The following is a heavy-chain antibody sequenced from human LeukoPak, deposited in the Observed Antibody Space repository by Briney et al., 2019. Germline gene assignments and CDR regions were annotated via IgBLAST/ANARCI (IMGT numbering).Heavy chain of an antibody. D-gene: IGHD3-3*02. CDR2: IIPTGTNT. J-gene: IGHJ4*02. V-gene: IGHV3-23*01. CDR1: GFPFNTYA. CDR3: AKLAFYETSAPLRDISF. Sequence: PGGSLRLSCAASGFPFNTYAMSWVRQAPGEGLEYISVIIPTGTNTYYASSVKGRFTISRDDSRTTVYLQMSSLRAEDTAIYYCAKLAFYETSAPLRDISFWGQGTPVTVSS.